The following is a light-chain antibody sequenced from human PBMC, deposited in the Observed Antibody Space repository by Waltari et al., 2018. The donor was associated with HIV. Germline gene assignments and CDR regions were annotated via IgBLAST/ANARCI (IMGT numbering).Light chain of an antibody. CDR3: QQRSHWPLT. J-gene: IGKJ4*01. CDR2: DAS. CDR1: QSVSDF. Sequence: TVLTQSPARLSLSPGDRATLSCRANQSVSDFLARYRQTPGQPPRLLIYDASTRATGTPARFSGSGSGTDFTLTISSLEPEDFAVYYCQQRSHWPLTFGGGTKVEMK. V-gene: IGKV3-11*01.